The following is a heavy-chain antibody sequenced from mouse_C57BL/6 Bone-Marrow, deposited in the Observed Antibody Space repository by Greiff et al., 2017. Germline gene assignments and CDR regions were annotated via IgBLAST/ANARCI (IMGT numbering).Heavy chain of an antibody. CDR1: DSEVFPIAY. CDR2: ILPSIGRT. Sequence: VQLQQSGSELRSPGSSVKLSCKDFDSEVFPIAYMSWVRQKPGHGFEWIGGILPSIGRTIYGEKFEDKATLDADTLSNTAYLELNSLTSEDSAIYYCARGFITRYYFDYWGQGTTLTVSS. CDR3: ARGFITRYYFDY. J-gene: IGHJ2*01. D-gene: IGHD1-1*01. V-gene: IGHV15-2*01.